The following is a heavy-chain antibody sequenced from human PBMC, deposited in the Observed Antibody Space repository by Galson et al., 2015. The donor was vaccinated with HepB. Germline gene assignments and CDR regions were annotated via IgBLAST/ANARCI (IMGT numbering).Heavy chain of an antibody. CDR1: GFTVGSNY. V-gene: IGHV3-66*02. CDR2: IYSGGST. J-gene: IGHJ2*01. D-gene: IGHD2-21*01. Sequence: SLRLSCAASGFTVGSNYMSWVRQAPGKGLEWVSVIYSGGSTYYADSVKGRFTISRDNSKNTLYLQMNSLRAEDTAVYYCARDRDFGEYFDLWGRGTLVTVSS. CDR3: ARDRDFGEYFDL.